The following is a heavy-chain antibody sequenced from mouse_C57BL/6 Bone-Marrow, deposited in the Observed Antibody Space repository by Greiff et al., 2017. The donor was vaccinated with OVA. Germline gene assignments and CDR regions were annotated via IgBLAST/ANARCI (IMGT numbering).Heavy chain of an antibody. CDR2: IYPGSGST. Sequence: VQLQQPGAELVKPGASVKMSCKASGYTFTSYWITWVKQRPGQGLEWIGDIYPGSGSTNYNEKFKSKATLTVDTSSSTAYMQLSSLTSEDSAVYYCARRFITTVVAGDFDYWGQGTTLTVSS. V-gene: IGHV1-55*01. CDR3: ARRFITTVVAGDFDY. D-gene: IGHD1-1*01. CDR1: GYTFTSYW. J-gene: IGHJ2*01.